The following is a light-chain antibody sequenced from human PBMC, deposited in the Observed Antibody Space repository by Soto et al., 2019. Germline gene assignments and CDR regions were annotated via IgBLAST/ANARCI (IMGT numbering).Light chain of an antibody. CDR1: QSISSW. CDR3: QQYNSYSPF. CDR2: DAS. J-gene: IGKJ2*01. V-gene: IGKV1-5*01. Sequence: DIQMTQSPSTLSASVGDRVTITCRASQSISSWLAWYQQKPGKAPKLLIYDASSLESGVPSRFSGSGSGTEFTLTISSLQPDDFATYYFQQYNSYSPFFGQGTKLEIK.